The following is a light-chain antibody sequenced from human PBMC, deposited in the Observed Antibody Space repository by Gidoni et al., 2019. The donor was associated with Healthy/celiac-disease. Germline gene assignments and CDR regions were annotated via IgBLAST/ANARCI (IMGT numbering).Light chain of an antibody. CDR2: GAS. CDR3: QQYNNWPWT. Sequence: EIVMTQSPATLSLSPGERANLSCRASQSVSSNLAWYQQKPGQAPRLLIYGASTRATGIPARFSGSGSGTEFTLTISSLQSEDFAVYYCQQYNNWPWTFGQGTKVEIK. J-gene: IGKJ1*01. V-gene: IGKV3-15*01. CDR1: QSVSSN.